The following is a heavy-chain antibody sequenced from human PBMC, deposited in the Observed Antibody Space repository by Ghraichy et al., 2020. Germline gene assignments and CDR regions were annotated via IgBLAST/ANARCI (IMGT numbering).Heavy chain of an antibody. V-gene: IGHV3-21*01. D-gene: IGHD3-3*01. CDR3: ARGYYGFWSRYYGGYFDY. J-gene: IGHJ4*01. CDR1: GFTFSSYS. CDR2: ISSSSSYI. Sequence: GGFLRLSCAASGFTFSSYSMSWVRQAPGKGLEWVSSISSSSSYIYYADSVKGRFTISRDNAKNSLYLQMNILRAEDTAVYYCARGYYGFWSRYYGGYFDYWDCGSLITVSP.